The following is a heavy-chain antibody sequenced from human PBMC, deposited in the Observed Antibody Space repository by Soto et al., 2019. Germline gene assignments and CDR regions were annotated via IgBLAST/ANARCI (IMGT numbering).Heavy chain of an antibody. CDR1: GVTFSSYG. V-gene: IGHV3-30*18. CDR2: ISYDGSNK. D-gene: IGHD1-1*01. Sequence: QVQLVESGGGVVQPGRSLRLSCAASGVTFSSYGMHWVRQAPGKGLGWVAVISYDGSNKYYADSVKGRFTISRDNSKNTLYLQMNSLRAEDTAVYYCAKTTRGDYYYYYGMDVWGQGTTVTVSS. J-gene: IGHJ6*02. CDR3: AKTTRGDYYYYYGMDV.